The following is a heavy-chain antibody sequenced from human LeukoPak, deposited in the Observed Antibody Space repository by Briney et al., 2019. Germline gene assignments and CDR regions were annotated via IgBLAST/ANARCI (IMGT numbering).Heavy chain of an antibody. CDR1: GYTFTGYY. CDR3: ARDLKGSACV. J-gene: IGHJ6*02. CDR2: IIPIFGTA. V-gene: IGHV1-69*13. Sequence: SVKVSCKASGYTFTGYYVHWVRQAPGQGLEWMGGIIPIFGTANYAQKFQGRVTITADESTSAAYMELSSLRSEDTAVYYCARDLKGSACVWGQGTTVTVSS.